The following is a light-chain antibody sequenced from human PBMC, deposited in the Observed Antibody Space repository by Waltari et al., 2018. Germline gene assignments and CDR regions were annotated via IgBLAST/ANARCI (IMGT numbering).Light chain of an antibody. Sequence: DIQMTQSPSTLSASVGDRVIITCRAGQSISNLLAWYQQKPGQAPNLLIYLASRLQSGVPSRFSGSGSGTEFNLTISCLQPDDFATYYCQQYNTYSGWTFGQGTKVEIK. CDR3: QQYNTYSGWT. CDR2: LAS. CDR1: QSISNL. V-gene: IGKV1-5*03. J-gene: IGKJ1*01.